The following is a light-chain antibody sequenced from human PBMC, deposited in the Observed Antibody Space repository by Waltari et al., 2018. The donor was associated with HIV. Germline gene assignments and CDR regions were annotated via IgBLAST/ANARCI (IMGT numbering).Light chain of an antibody. CDR3: LAWDSSTVV. CDR1: KLGNKY. CDR2: QDS. J-gene: IGLJ2*01. Sequence: SYELTQPPSVSVSPGQTASITCPGNKLGNKYVCWYQQKPGQSPLLVIYQDSERPSAIPGRFSASNSGNTATLTISGTQPMDEGDYYCLAWDSSTVVFGGGTRLTVL. V-gene: IGLV3-1*01.